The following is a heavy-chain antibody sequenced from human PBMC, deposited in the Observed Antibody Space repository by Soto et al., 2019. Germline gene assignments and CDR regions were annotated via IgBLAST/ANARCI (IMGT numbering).Heavy chain of an antibody. V-gene: IGHV1-18*01. CDR2: ISAYNGNT. D-gene: IGHD6-25*01. J-gene: IGHJ6*02. CDR1: GYTFTSYG. Sequence: GASVKVSCKASGYTFTSYGISWVRQAPGQGLDWMGWISAYNGNTKYAQDLQGRVTMTTDTSTSTAYMELRSLRSDDTAVYYCVRGSAAGGMDVWGQGTTVTVSS. CDR3: VRGSAAGGMDV.